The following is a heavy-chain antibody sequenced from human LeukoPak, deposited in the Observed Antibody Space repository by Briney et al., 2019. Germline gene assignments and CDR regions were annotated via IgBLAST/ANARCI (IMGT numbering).Heavy chain of an antibody. CDR2: SYTSGST. CDR1: GGSISSGSYY. CDR3: ATRASDYDILTGSRIYYMDV. V-gene: IGHV4-61*02. J-gene: IGHJ6*03. Sequence: TSETLSLTCTVSGGSISSGSYYWSWIRQPAGKGLEWIGRSYTSGSTNYNPSLKSRVTISVDTSKNQFSLKLSSVTAADTAVYYCATRASDYDILTGSRIYYMDVWGKGTTVTVSS. D-gene: IGHD3-9*01.